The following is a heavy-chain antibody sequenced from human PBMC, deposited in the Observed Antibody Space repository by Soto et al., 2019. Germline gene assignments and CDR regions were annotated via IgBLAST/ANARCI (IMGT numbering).Heavy chain of an antibody. CDR1: GFSLSTSGVG. J-gene: IGHJ4*02. D-gene: IGHD3-22*01. CDR3: AHRRSYYDSSGYYYGYYYFDY. Sequence: QITLKESGPTLVKPTQTLTLTCTFSGFSLSTSGVGVGWIRQPPGKALEWLALIYWNDDKCYSPSLKSRLTITKDTSKNQVVLTMTNMDPVDTATYYCAHRRSYYDSSGYYYGYYYFDYWGQGTLVTVSS. V-gene: IGHV2-5*01. CDR2: IYWNDDK.